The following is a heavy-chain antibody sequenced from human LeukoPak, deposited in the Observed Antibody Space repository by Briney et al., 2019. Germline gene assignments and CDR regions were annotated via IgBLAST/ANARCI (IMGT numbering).Heavy chain of an antibody. CDR1: GLTVSSSC. J-gene: IGHJ3*02. V-gene: IGHV3-53*01. CDR3: ARNILFAFDI. CDR2: IYNDGST. Sequence: GGSLRLSCAASGLTVSSSCMSWVRQAPGKGLEWVSIIYNDGSTYYADSMKGRFTISRDNSKNTLYLQVNSLRAEDTAMYYCARNILFAFDIWGQGTMVTVSS.